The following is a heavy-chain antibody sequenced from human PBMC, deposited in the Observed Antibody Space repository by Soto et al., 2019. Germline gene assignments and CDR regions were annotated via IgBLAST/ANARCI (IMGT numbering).Heavy chain of an antibody. CDR3: ARHGGGPFDY. CDR1: GYSFANYW. CDR2: IYPVNSET. J-gene: IGHJ4*02. Sequence: GESLKISCKGSGYSFANYWIGWVRQMPGKGLEWMGIIYPVNSETKYSPSFQGQVSISGDKSISTAYLQWTSLKASDTAMYYCARHGGGPFDYWGQGTRVTVSS. D-gene: IGHD3-16*01. V-gene: IGHV5-51*01.